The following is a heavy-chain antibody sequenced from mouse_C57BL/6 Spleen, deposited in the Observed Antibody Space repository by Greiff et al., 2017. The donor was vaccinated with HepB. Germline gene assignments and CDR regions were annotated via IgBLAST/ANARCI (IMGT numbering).Heavy chain of an antibody. D-gene: IGHD1-1*01. J-gene: IGHJ4*01. CDR2: IYPSDSET. Sequence: QVQLQQPGAELVRPGSSVKLSCKASGYTFTSYWMDWVKQRPGQGLEWIGNIYPSDSETHYNQKFKDKATLTVDKSSSTAYMQHSSLTSEDSAVYYCAREALFFTTVVAHMDDGGQGTSVTVSS. CDR1: GYTFTSYW. V-gene: IGHV1-61*01. CDR3: AREALFFTTVVAHMDD.